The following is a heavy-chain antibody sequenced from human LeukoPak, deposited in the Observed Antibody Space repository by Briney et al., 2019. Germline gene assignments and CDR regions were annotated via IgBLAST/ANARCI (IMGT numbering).Heavy chain of an antibody. V-gene: IGHV3-30*02. Sequence: PGGSLRLSCAASGFTFSSYGMYWVRQAPGKGLEWVAFIRYDGSDKYYADSVKGRSTISRDNSKNTLFLEMNSLRAEDTALYYCAKDLSGFQRYGDYWGQGTLVTVSS. D-gene: IGHD4-17*01. CDR1: GFTFSSYG. CDR3: AKDLSGFQRYGDY. CDR2: IRYDGSDK. J-gene: IGHJ4*02.